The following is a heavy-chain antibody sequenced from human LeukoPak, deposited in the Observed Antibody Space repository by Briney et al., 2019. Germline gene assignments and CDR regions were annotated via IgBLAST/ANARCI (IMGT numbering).Heavy chain of an antibody. CDR2: MSYDESNK. J-gene: IGHJ4*02. Sequence: GGSLRLSCAASGFTFSSNGMHWVRQAPGKGLEWVAVMSYDESNKYYADSVKGRFTISRDNSKNTLYLQMNSLRAEDTAVYYCAKDRSRSWSFDYWGQGTLVTVSS. D-gene: IGHD6-13*01. CDR1: GFTFSSNG. V-gene: IGHV3-30*18. CDR3: AKDRSRSWSFDY.